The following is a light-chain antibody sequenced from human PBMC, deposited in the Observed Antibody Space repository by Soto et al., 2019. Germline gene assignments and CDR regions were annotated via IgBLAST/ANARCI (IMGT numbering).Light chain of an antibody. V-gene: IGKV1-9*01. J-gene: IGKJ2*01. CDR2: AAS. CDR3: QQLNGSPPYT. CDR1: QDISGY. Sequence: IQLTQSPRSLSASVGDRVTISCRASQDISGYLAWYQQKPGKAPKLLIYAASTLLSDVPSRFGATGSGTDFTLSNSGLQPDAFATYYCQQLNGSPPYTFGQGTRLDIK.